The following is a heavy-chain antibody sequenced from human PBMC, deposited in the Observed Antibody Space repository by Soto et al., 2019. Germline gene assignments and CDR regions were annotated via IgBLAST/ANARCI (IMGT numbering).Heavy chain of an antibody. Sequence: GASVKVSCKASGYTFTSYGISWVRQAPGQGLEWMGWISAYNGNTNYAQKLQGRVTMTTDTSTSTAYLVLRSLRSYDTAVYYCARDPYSSGWYGTNYYYYYGMDVWGQGTTVTVSS. CDR2: ISAYNGNT. CDR1: GYTFTSYG. D-gene: IGHD6-19*01. V-gene: IGHV1-18*01. CDR3: ARDPYSSGWYGTNYYYYYGMDV. J-gene: IGHJ6*02.